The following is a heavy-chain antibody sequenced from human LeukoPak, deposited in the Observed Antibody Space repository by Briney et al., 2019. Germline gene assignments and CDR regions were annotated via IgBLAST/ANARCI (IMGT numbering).Heavy chain of an antibody. CDR1: GFTVSNNF. CDR2: IYSGGST. Sequence: GGSLRLSCAASGFTVSNNFMTWVRQAPGKGLEWVSAIYSGGSTYYADSVKGRFTISRDNSKNTLYLQMKSLRAEDTAMYFCARVQSVGAIDYWGQGTLVTVSS. J-gene: IGHJ4*02. V-gene: IGHV3-53*01. CDR3: ARVQSVGAIDY. D-gene: IGHD1-26*01.